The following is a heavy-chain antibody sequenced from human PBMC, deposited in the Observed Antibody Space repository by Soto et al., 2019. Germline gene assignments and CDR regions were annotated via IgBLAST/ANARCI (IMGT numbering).Heavy chain of an antibody. V-gene: IGHV4-30-4*01. J-gene: IGHJ3*01. Sequence: SETLSLTCTVSGGPISRGDYYWSWIRQPLGKGLEWIGYIYYSGSTHYNPSLNSRVTLSVDTSKNQFSLKLSSVTAADTAVYYCARDYHRGGALDPWSQGPMVTVS. CDR3: ARDYHRGGALDP. CDR1: GGPISRGDYY. CDR2: IYYSGST. D-gene: IGHD2-2*01.